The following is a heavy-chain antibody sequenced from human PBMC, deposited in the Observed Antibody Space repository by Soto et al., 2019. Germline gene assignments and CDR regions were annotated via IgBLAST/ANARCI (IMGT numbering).Heavy chain of an antibody. J-gene: IGHJ4*02. D-gene: IGHD6-19*01. Sequence: RLSCAASGFTFSSYGMHWVRQAPGKGLEWVAVISYDGSNKYYADSVKGRFTISRDNSKNTLYLQMNSLRAEDTAVYYCAKFAVAGTGDPVDYWGQGTLVTVSS. CDR1: GFTFSSYG. CDR2: ISYDGSNK. CDR3: AKFAVAGTGDPVDY. V-gene: IGHV3-30*18.